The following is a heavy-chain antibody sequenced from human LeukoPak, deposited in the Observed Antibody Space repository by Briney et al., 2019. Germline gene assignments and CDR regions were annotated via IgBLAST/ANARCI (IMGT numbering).Heavy chain of an antibody. CDR1: GGSISSYY. Sequence: PSETLSLTCTVSGGSISSYYWSWIRQPPGKGLEWIGYIYYSGSTNYNPSLKSRVTISVDTSKNQFSLKLSSVTAADTAVYYCARKSGYRHLNWFDPWGQGTLVTVSS. CDR2: IYYSGST. J-gene: IGHJ5*02. V-gene: IGHV4-59*12. D-gene: IGHD3-3*01. CDR3: ARKSGYRHLNWFDP.